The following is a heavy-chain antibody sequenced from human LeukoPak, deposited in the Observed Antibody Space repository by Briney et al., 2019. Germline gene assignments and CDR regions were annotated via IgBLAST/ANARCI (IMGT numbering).Heavy chain of an antibody. D-gene: IGHD5-24*01. CDR3: ARRARWLRGSFDY. CDR1: GGSFSGYY. Sequence: SETLSLTCAVYGGSFSGYYWSWIRQPPGEGLEWIGEINHSGSTNYNPSLKSRVTISVDTSKNQFSLKLSSVTAADTAVYYCARRARWLRGSFDYWGQGTLVTVSS. CDR2: INHSGST. J-gene: IGHJ4*02. V-gene: IGHV4-34*01.